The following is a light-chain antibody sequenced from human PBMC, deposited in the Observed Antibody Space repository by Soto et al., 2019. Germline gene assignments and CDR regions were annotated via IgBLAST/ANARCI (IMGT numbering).Light chain of an antibody. CDR1: QSISTY. CDR2: AAS. V-gene: IGKV1-39*01. CDR3: KNSFSTIGWK. J-gene: IGKJ1*01. Sequence: IHITDAPSSLSASVVDRVTITCRAGQSISTYLNWYQQKSGKAPKLLISAASSLQSGVPSRFSGIGSGTDLTINISSMQHEDFPNYYCKNSFSTIGWKFGQGKKVDIK.